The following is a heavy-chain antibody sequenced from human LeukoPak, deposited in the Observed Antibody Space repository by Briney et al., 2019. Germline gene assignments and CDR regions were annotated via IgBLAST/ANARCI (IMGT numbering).Heavy chain of an antibody. V-gene: IGHV1-24*01. CDR3: ATLLAVAGTNDY. CDR1: GYTLTELS. CDR2: FDPEDGET. D-gene: IGHD6-19*01. J-gene: IGHJ4*02. Sequence: GASVKVSCKVSGYTLTELSMHWVRQAPGKGLEWMGGFDPEDGETIYAQKFQGRVTMTEDTSTDTAFMELSSLRSEDTAVYYCATLLAVAGTNDYWGQGTLVTVSS.